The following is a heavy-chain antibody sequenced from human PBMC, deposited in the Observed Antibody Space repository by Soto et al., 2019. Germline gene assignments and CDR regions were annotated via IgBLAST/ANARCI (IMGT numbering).Heavy chain of an antibody. Sequence: SETLSLTCVVSGGSLSSYYWSWIRQPPGKGLEWIGYIYYSGSTNYNPSLKSRVTISVDTSKNQFSLKLSSVTAADTAVYYCARVYPDDYNAPAFLKTNWFDPWGQGTLVTVSS. CDR2: IYYSGST. D-gene: IGHD4-4*01. J-gene: IGHJ5*02. V-gene: IGHV4-59*01. CDR1: GGSLSSYY. CDR3: ARVYPDDYNAPAFLKTNWFDP.